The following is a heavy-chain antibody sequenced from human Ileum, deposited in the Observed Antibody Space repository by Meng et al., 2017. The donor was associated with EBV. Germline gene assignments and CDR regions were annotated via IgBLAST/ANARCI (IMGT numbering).Heavy chain of an antibody. CDR1: GASMTNNY. Sequence: HLQEAGPRLVKPSETLSLPCTVSGASMTNNYGSWLRQSPGKTLEWIGFVYSGTTSYNPALKSRVSLSEDTSKGQFSLRLTSVTAADTAVYYCARGGQWEPLDSWGQGILVTVSS. J-gene: IGHJ4*02. CDR2: VYSGTT. CDR3: ARGGQWEPLDS. V-gene: IGHV4-59*01. D-gene: IGHD1-26*01.